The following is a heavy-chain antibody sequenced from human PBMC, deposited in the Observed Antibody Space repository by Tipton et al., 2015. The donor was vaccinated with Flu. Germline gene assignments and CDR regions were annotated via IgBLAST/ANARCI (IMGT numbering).Heavy chain of an antibody. V-gene: IGHV4-4*07. J-gene: IGHJ4*02. D-gene: IGHD5-24*01. CDR1: ADSISGYY. CDR2: IYASGSS. CDR3: ASTSNYGRRIEPNFDY. Sequence: TLSLTCTVSADSISGYYWSWVRQSAGRGLEWIGRIYASGSSTYNPSLKSRVAMSVDTSKNEFSLKLSSVTVADTAVYYCASTSNYGRRIEPNFDYWGQGTLVTVSS.